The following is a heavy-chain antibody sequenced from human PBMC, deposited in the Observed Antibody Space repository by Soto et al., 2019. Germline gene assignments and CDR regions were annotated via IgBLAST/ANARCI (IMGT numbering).Heavy chain of an antibody. D-gene: IGHD2-8*01. Sequence: PGGSLRLSCAASGFTFSSYCMHWVRQAPGKGLVWVSRINSDGSSTNYADSVKGRFTISRDNAKNTLYLHMNSLRAEDTAVYYCARDGSMQTPHDYWGQGALATVSS. CDR1: GFTFSSYC. J-gene: IGHJ4*02. V-gene: IGHV3-74*01. CDR3: ARDGSMQTPHDY. CDR2: INSDGSST.